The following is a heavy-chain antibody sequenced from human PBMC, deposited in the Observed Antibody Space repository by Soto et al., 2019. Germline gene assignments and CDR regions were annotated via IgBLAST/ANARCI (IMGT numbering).Heavy chain of an antibody. Sequence: GGSLRLSCAASGFTFSGSAMHWVRQASGKGLEWVGRIRSKANSYATEYAASVKGRFTISREDSKNTTFLQMNSLKTEDTAVYFCTGGGGSSASYYYYLDVWGKGTTVTVSS. J-gene: IGHJ6*03. CDR2: IRSKANSYAT. V-gene: IGHV3-73*01. D-gene: IGHD3-16*01. CDR1: GFTFSGSA. CDR3: TGGGGSSASYYYYLDV.